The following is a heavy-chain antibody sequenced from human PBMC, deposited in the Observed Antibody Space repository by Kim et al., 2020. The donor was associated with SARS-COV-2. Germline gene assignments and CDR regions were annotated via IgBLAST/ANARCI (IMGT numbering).Heavy chain of an antibody. D-gene: IGHD5-12*01. CDR3: ARAPFGYSGYGPNFDY. CDR2: ISAYNGNT. V-gene: IGHV1-18*04. J-gene: IGHJ4*02. CDR1: GYTFTSYG. Sequence: ASVKVSCKASGYTFTSYGISWVRQAPGQGLEWMGWISAYNGNTNYAQKLQGRVTMTTDTSTSTAYMELRSLRSDDTAVYYCARAPFGYSGYGPNFDYWGQGTLVTVSS.